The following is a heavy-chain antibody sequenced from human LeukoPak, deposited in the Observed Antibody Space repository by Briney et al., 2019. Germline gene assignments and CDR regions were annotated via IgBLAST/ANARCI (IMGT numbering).Heavy chain of an antibody. CDR3: ARLTRNNYYASSGPLDY. J-gene: IGHJ4*02. D-gene: IGHD3-22*01. V-gene: IGHV4-59*08. CDR1: GGSISSYY. Sequence: SETLSLTCTVSGGSISSYYWSWIRQPPGKGLEGSGYIYCSGSTNYNPSLKSRVTISVDTSKNQFYLTLSSVTAADTAVHYCARLTRNNYYASSGPLDYWGQGTLVTVSS. CDR2: IYCSGST.